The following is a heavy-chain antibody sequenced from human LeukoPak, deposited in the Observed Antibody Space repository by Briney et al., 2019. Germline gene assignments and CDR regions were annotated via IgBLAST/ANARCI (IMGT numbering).Heavy chain of an antibody. CDR3: ARSGPHGGWYYFDY. D-gene: IGHD6-19*01. J-gene: IGHJ4*02. V-gene: IGHV4-31*03. Sequence: SETLSLTCTASGASISSSSYYWGWIRHHPGKGLEWIGYTYYGGSTYYTPTLESRVSISIDTSAYQFSLKLSSVTAADTAVYYCARSGPHGGWYYFDYWGQGTLVTVSS. CDR2: TYYGGST. CDR1: GASISSSSYY.